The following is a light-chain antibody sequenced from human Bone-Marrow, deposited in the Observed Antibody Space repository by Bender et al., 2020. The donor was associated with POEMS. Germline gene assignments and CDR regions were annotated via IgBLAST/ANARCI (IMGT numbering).Light chain of an antibody. Sequence: QSALTQPASVSGSPGQSITISCTGSSSDVGRYDYVSWYQHHPGKAPKLLIYDVTKRPPGVPDRFSGFKAGNTASLTISGLQAEDEADYYCSSYTRRSTLVFGGGTKLTVL. CDR1: SSDVGRYDY. CDR2: DVT. CDR3: SSYTRRSTLV. V-gene: IGLV2-14*03. J-gene: IGLJ2*01.